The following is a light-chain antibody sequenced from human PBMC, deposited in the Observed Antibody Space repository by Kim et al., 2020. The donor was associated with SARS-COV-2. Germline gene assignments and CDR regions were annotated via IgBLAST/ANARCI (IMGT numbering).Light chain of an antibody. CDR2: EAS. V-gene: IGKV1-33*01. CDR3: QQYDDLPLT. CDR1: QDIRNY. Sequence: ASVGDRVSITCQESQDIRNYLDWYQQKPGRAPKLLIKEASDLETGVPSRFTGSGSGTDFTYTITSLQPEDSATYYCQQYDDLPLTFGGGTKVDIK. J-gene: IGKJ4*01.